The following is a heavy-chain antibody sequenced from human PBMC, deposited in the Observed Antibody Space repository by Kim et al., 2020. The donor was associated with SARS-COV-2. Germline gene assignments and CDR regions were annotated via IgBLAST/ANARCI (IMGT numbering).Heavy chain of an antibody. CDR1: GYTFTSYA. J-gene: IGHJ6*02. CDR2: INTNTGNP. V-gene: IGHV7-4-1*02. Sequence: ASVKVSCKASGYTFTSYAMNWVRQAPGQGLEWMGWINTNTGNPTYAQGFTGRFVFSLDTSVSTAYLQISSLKAEDTAVYYCARVLDTATNYYYYGMDVWGQGTTVTVSS. CDR3: ARVLDTATNYYYYGMDV. D-gene: IGHD5-18*01.